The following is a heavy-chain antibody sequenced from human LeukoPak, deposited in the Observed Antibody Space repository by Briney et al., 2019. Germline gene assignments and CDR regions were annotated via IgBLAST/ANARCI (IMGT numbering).Heavy chain of an antibody. D-gene: IGHD2-8*01. Sequence: GGSLRLSCIASGFTLSTSWMSWVRQAPGKGLEWVANINQDSSEKLYVDSVKGRFTISRDNAKNSLYLQMNSLRAEDTAVYYCARDLVLMGHYYYYYMDVWGKGTTVTVSS. J-gene: IGHJ6*03. CDR2: INQDSSEK. V-gene: IGHV3-7*01. CDR3: ARDLVLMGHYYYYYMDV. CDR1: GFTLSTSW.